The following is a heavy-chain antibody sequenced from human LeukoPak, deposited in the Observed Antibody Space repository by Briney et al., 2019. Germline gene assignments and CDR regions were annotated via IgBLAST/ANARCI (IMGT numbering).Heavy chain of an antibody. Sequence: GGSLRLSCAVSGITLSNYGMSWVRQAPGKGLEWVAGISGSGGSTYYADSVKGRFTISRDNSKNTLYLQMNSLRAEDTAVYYCAKDWSTGGDYFDYWGQGTLVTVSS. V-gene: IGHV3-23*01. CDR2: ISGSGGST. D-gene: IGHD5/OR15-5a*01. J-gene: IGHJ4*02. CDR1: GITLSNYG. CDR3: AKDWSTGGDYFDY.